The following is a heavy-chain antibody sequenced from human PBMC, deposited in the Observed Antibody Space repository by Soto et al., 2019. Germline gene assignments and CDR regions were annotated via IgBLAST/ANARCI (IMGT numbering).Heavy chain of an antibody. V-gene: IGHV3-21*01. J-gene: IGHJ2*01. CDR3: ARDLSRGYFDL. Sequence: GGSLRLSCAASGFTFSSYSMNWVRQAPGKGLEWVSSISSSSSYIYYADSVKGRFTISRDNAKNSLYLQMNSLRAEDTAVYYCARDLSRGYFDLWGRGTLVTVSS. CDR2: ISSSSSYI. CDR1: GFTFSSYS.